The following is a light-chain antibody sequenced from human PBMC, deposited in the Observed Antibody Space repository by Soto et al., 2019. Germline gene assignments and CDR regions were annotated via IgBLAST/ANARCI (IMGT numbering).Light chain of an antibody. CDR2: EVS. CDR3: ISYTSSSTLV. V-gene: IGLV2-14*01. CDR1: NSDVGAYNY. Sequence: QSALTQPASVSGSPGQSITISCRGSNSDVGAYNYVTWYQQHAGKAPKLILHEVSYRPSGVSNRFSGSKSGNTASLTISGLQADDEADYYCISYTSSSTLVFGGGTKLTVL. J-gene: IGLJ2*01.